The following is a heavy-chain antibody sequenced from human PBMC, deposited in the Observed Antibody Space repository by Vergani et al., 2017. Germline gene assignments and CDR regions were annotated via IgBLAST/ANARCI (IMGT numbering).Heavy chain of an antibody. CDR3: ARGGRGWVAGYYFDY. CDR2: IYYSGST. CDR1: GGSISSYY. D-gene: IGHD6-19*01. Sequence: QVQLQESGPGLVKPSETLSLTCTVSGGSISSYYWSWIRQPPGKGLEWIGYIYYSGSTNYNPSLKSRVTISVDTSKNQFSLKLSSVTAADTAVYYWARGGRGWVAGYYFDYWGQGTLVTVSS. V-gene: IGHV4-59*01. J-gene: IGHJ4*02.